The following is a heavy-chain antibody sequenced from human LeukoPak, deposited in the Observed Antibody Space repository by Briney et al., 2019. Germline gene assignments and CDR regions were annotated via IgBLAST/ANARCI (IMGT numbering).Heavy chain of an antibody. V-gene: IGHV1-69*05. CDR3: ARDRYDILTGYYQLNWFDP. D-gene: IGHD3-9*01. CDR1: GGTFSSYA. CDR2: IVPIFGTA. J-gene: IGHJ5*02. Sequence: SVKVSCKASGGTFSSYAISWVRQAPGQGLEWMGGIVPIFGTANYAQKFQGRVTITTDESTSTAYMELSSLRSEDTAVYYCARDRYDILTGYYQLNWFDPWGQGTLVTVSS.